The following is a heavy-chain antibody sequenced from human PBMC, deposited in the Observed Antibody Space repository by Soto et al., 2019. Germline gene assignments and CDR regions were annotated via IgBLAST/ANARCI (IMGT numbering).Heavy chain of an antibody. D-gene: IGHD3-3*02. Sequence: QVQLVQSGAEVKKPGASVKVSCKASGYTFTSYGISWVRQAPGQGLEWMGWISAYNGNTNYAQKLQGRVTMTTDTTKSTGFMEQRSLGSDGTAGDYCAGFIFRGREGFDYWGQGTLVTVSS. CDR3: AGFIFRGREGFDY. CDR2: ISAYNGNT. J-gene: IGHJ4*02. V-gene: IGHV1-18*01. CDR1: GYTFTSYG.